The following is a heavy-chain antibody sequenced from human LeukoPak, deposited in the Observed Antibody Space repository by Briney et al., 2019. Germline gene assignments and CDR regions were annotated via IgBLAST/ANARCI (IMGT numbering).Heavy chain of an antibody. V-gene: IGHV4-59*01. J-gene: IGHJ4*02. CDR3: ARDGGAAAGIDY. D-gene: IGHD6-13*01. CDR1: GGSISSYY. CDR2: IYYSGST. Sequence: PSETLSLTCTVSGGSISSYYWSWIRQPPGKGLEWIGYIYYSGSTNYNPSLKSRVTISVDTSKNQFSLKLSSVTAADTAVYYCARDGGAAAGIDYWGQGTLVTVSS.